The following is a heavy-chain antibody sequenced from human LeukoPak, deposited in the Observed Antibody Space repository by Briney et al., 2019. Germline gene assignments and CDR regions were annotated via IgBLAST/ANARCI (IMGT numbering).Heavy chain of an antibody. CDR1: GFTFSSYG. CDR3: ARNWGLDY. V-gene: IGHV3-33*01. Sequence: GGSLRLSCAASGFTFSSYGMHWVRQAPGKGLEWVAVIWSDGSSKHYADSVKGRFTISRDNSKNMVFLQMDSLGAEDMAVYYCARNWGLDYWGQGTLVTVSS. CDR2: IWSDGSSK. D-gene: IGHD7-27*01. J-gene: IGHJ4*02.